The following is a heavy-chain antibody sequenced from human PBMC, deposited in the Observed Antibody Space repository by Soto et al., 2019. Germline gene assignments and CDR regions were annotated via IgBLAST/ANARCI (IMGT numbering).Heavy chain of an antibody. Sequence: EVQLVESGGGLVQPGGSLRLSCAASGFTFRVYDMLWVRQGAGTGLEWVSTIGTAGDTYYAGSVKGRFTISRENAKNSMYLQMNNLVAGDTAVYFCARAGMHNWNLLRAFYIWGHGTMVTVS. V-gene: IGHV3-13*01. CDR2: IGTAGDT. CDR3: ARAGMHNWNLLRAFYI. D-gene: IGHD1-7*01. J-gene: IGHJ3*02. CDR1: GFTFRVYD.